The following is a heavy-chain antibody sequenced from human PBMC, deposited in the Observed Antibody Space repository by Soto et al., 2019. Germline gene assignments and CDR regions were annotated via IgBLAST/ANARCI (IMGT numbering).Heavy chain of an antibody. Sequence: GGSLRLSCAASGFTFSDYYMSWIRQAPGKGLEWVSYISSSSSYTNYADSVKGRFTISRDNAKNSLYLQMNSLRAEDTAVYYCARVHDGIPSYYYDSSGPFDYWGQGT. V-gene: IGHV3-11*06. D-gene: IGHD3-22*01. CDR1: GFTFSDYY. J-gene: IGHJ4*02. CDR3: ARVHDGIPSYYYDSSGPFDY. CDR2: ISSSSSYT.